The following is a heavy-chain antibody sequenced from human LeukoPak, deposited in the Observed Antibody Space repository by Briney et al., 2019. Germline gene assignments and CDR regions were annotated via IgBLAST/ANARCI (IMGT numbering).Heavy chain of an antibody. Sequence: HSGGSLRLSCSAPGFTFRNYAMSWVRQATGKGLEWVSAISGSGGSTYYADSVKGRFTISRDNSKNTLYLQMNSLRAEDTAVYYCAKRPIVVVTAIRHFDYWGQGTLVTVSS. D-gene: IGHD2-21*02. CDR1: GFTFRNYA. CDR3: AKRPIVVVTAIRHFDY. J-gene: IGHJ4*02. CDR2: ISGSGGST. V-gene: IGHV3-23*01.